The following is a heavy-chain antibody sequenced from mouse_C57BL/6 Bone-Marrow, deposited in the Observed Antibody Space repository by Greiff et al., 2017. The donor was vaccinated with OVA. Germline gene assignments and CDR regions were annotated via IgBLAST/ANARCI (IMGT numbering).Heavy chain of an antibody. D-gene: IGHD1-1*01. CDR3: AREGYYLYYFDY. Sequence: QVQLQQSGAELVRPGTSVKVSCKASGYAFTNYLIEWVKQRPGQGLEWIGVINPGSGGTNYNEKFKGKATLTADKSSSTAYMQLSSLTSEDSAVYFCAREGYYLYYFDYWGQGTTLTVSS. CDR1: GYAFTNYL. CDR2: INPGSGGT. V-gene: IGHV1-54*01. J-gene: IGHJ2*01.